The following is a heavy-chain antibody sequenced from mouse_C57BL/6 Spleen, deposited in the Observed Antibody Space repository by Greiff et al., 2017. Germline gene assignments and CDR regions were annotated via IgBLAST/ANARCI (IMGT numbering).Heavy chain of an antibody. J-gene: IGHJ3*01. Sequence: QVQLQQPGAELVKPGASVTMSCKASGYTFTSYWITWVKQRSGQGLEWIGDIYPGSGSTNYHETFKSKATLTVDTSSSTSYMQLSSLTSEDSAVYYCARSAYDYDVGWFAYWGQGTLVTVSA. CDR3: ARSAYDYDVGWFAY. CDR2: IYPGSGST. D-gene: IGHD2-4*01. V-gene: IGHV1-55*01. CDR1: GYTFTSYW.